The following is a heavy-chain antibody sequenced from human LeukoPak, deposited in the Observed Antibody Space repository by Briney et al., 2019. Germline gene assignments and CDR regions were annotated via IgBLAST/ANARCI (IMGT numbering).Heavy chain of an antibody. V-gene: IGHV3-21*01. D-gene: IGHD3-10*01. Sequence: GGSLRLSCAASGSTFSSYSMNWVRQAPGKGLEWVSSISSSSSNIYYADSVKGRFTISRDNAKNSLYLQMNSLRAEDTAVYYCARPRSSYYYGSGSYYNYWGQGTLVTVSS. CDR1: GSTFSSYS. J-gene: IGHJ4*02. CDR2: ISSSSSNI. CDR3: ARPRSSYYYGSGSYYNY.